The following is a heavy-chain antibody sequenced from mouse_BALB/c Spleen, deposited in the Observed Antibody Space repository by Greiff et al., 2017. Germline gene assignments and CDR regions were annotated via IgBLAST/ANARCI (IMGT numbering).Heavy chain of an antibody. CDR3: ARDRAGNAMDY. J-gene: IGHJ4*01. CDR2: IWAGGST. CDR1: GFSLTSYG. Sequence: VQRVESGPGLVAPSQSLSITCTVSGFSLTSYGVHWVRQPPGKGLEWLGVIWAGGSTNYNSALMSRLSISKDNSKSQVFLKMNSLQTDDTAMYYCARDRAGNAMDYWGQGTSVTVSS. D-gene: IGHD3-1*01. V-gene: IGHV2-9*02.